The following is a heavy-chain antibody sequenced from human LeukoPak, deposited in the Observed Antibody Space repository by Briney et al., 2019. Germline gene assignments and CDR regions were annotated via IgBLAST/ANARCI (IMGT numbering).Heavy chain of an antibody. Sequence: ASVKVSCKASGYTFTGYYMHWVRQAPGQGLEWMGWINPNSGGTNYAQKFQGRVTMTRDTSISTAYMELSRLRSDDTAVYYCARDGAIAAAGTGGFDYWGQGTLVTVSS. CDR1: GYTFTGYY. CDR3: ARDGAIAAAGTGGFDY. J-gene: IGHJ4*02. D-gene: IGHD6-13*01. V-gene: IGHV1-2*02. CDR2: INPNSGGT.